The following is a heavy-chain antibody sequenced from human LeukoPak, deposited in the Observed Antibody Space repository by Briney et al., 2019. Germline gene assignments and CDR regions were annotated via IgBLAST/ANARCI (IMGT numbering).Heavy chain of an antibody. Sequence: SETLSLTCTVSGGSISSSSYYWGWIRQPPGKGLEWMGSIYYSGSTYYNPSLKSRVTISVDTSKNQFSLKLSSVTAADTAVYYCARSEKRITIFGVVIIWFDPWGQGTLVTVSS. CDR2: IYYSGST. CDR1: GGSISSSSYY. V-gene: IGHV4-39*07. D-gene: IGHD3-3*01. CDR3: ARSEKRITIFGVVIIWFDP. J-gene: IGHJ5*02.